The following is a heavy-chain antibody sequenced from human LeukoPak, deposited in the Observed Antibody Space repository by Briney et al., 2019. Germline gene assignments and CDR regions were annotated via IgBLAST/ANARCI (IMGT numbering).Heavy chain of an antibody. CDR3: ARPTYYYGSGSYYNNWFDP. V-gene: IGHV1-69*13. J-gene: IGHJ5*02. CDR1: GGTFSSYA. Sequence: GASVKVSCKASGGTFSSYAISWVRQAPGQGLEWMGGIIPIFGTANYAQKFQGRVTITADESTSTAYMELSSLKSEDTAVYYCARPTYYYGSGSYYNNWFDPWGQGTLVTVSS. D-gene: IGHD3-10*01. CDR2: IIPIFGTA.